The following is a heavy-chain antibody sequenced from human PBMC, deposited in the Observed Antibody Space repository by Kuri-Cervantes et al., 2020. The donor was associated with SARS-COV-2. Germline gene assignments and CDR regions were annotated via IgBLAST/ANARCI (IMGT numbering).Heavy chain of an antibody. J-gene: IGHJ6*03. CDR3: ARDLTLSSGGYYYYYYMDV. V-gene: IGHV3-48*01. CDR1: GFTFSSYS. Sequence: GESLKISCAASGFTFSSYSMNWVRQAPGKGLEWVSYISSSSSTIYYADSVKGRFTISRDNAKNSLYLQMNSLRAEDTAVYYCARDLTLSSGGYYYYYYMDVWGKGTTVTVSS. D-gene: IGHD6-6*01. CDR2: ISSSSSTI.